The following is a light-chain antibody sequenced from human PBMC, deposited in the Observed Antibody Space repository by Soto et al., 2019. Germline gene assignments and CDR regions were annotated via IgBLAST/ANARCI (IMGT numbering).Light chain of an antibody. J-gene: IGLJ1*01. CDR1: SSDVGGYKY. V-gene: IGLV2-8*01. Sequence: QSVLTQPPSASRFPGQSVTISCTGTSSDVGGYKYVSWYQQYPGKAPKLMIYEVSKRPSGVPDRFSGSKSGNTASLTVSGLQAEDDADYYCSSYAGSPYVFGTGTKVTVL. CDR2: EVS. CDR3: SSYAGSPYV.